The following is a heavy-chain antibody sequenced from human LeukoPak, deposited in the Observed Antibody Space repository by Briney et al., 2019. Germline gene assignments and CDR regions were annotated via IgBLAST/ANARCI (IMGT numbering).Heavy chain of an antibody. CDR2: IDPGDSFT. CDR3: ARDGGGVSSWVSH. J-gene: IGHJ4*02. Sequence: GESLRISCKGSGYSFTAYWISWVRQMPGEGLEWMARIDPGDSFTKYSPSFQGHVSISADESTSTVYLQWRSLRASDTAMYYCARDGGGVSSWVSHWGQGTQVTVSS. V-gene: IGHV5-10-1*01. CDR1: GYSFTAYW. D-gene: IGHD3-16*01.